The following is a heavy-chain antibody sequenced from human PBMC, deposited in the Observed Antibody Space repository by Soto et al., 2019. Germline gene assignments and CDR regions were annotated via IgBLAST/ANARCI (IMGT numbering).Heavy chain of an antibody. CDR1: GFTFTRYS. CDR2: ISSTTNYI. CDR3: ARGSEDLTSNFDY. Sequence: GESLKISCAASGFTFTRYSMNWVRQAPGKGLEWVSSISSTTNYIYYADSMKGRFTVSRDNAKNSVYLEMNSLSAEDTTVYYCARGSEDLTSNFDYWGQGTLVTVSS. J-gene: IGHJ4*02. V-gene: IGHV3-21*01.